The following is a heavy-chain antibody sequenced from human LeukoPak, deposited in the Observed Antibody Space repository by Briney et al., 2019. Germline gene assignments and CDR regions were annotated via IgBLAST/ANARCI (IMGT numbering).Heavy chain of an antibody. Sequence: SETLSLTCTVSGVSISSYYWSWIRQPAGKGLEWIGSIYYSGRTSFNGSLKTRITMSVDTSKNQFSLKLTSVTTADTAVYFCARDSAGDYWLDPWGQGTPVTVSS. CDR1: GVSISSYY. D-gene: IGHD7-27*01. CDR3: ARDSAGDYWLDP. V-gene: IGHV4-59*01. CDR2: IYYSGRT. J-gene: IGHJ5*02.